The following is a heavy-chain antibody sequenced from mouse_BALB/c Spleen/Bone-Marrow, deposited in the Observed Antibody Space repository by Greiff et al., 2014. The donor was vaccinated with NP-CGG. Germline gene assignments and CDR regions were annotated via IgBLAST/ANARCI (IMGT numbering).Heavy chain of an antibody. CDR1: GFTFTDYY. Sequence: VQLKESGGGLVQPGGSLRLPCTTSGFTFTDYYMSWVRQPPGKALEWLGFIRNKANGYTTEYSASVKGRFTISRDNSQSILYLQMNTLRAEDSATYYCARDRGLTYFDYWGQGTTLTVSS. CDR2: IRNKANGYTT. D-gene: IGHD1-3*01. CDR3: ARDRGLTYFDY. J-gene: IGHJ2*01. V-gene: IGHV7-3*02.